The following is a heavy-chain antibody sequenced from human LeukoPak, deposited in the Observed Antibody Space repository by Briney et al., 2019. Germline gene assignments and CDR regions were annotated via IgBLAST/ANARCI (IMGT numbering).Heavy chain of an antibody. V-gene: IGHV4-34*01. D-gene: IGHD5-24*01. J-gene: IGHJ3*02. CDR3: AGEMATIYPPRALDI. CDR2: INHSGST. Sequence: ASETLSLTCAVYGGSFSGYYWSWIRQPPGKGLEWIGEINHSGSTNYNPSLKSRVTISVDTSKNQFSLKLSSVTAADAAVYYCAGEMATIYPPRALDIWGQGTMVTVSS. CDR1: GGSFSGYY.